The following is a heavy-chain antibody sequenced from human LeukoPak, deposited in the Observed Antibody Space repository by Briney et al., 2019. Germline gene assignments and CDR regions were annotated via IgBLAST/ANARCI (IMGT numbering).Heavy chain of an antibody. Sequence: SETLSLTCTVSGDSISSGTYYWSWVRQPAGKGLEWIGRVYSSGNTNYNPSLKSRVTISIDTSKNQFSLKLSSVTAADTAVYYCAREAGYCSGGSCYARYYFDYWGQGTLVTVSS. CDR2: VYSSGNT. D-gene: IGHD2-15*01. V-gene: IGHV4-61*02. J-gene: IGHJ4*02. CDR3: AREAGYCSGGSCYARYYFDY. CDR1: GDSISSGTYY.